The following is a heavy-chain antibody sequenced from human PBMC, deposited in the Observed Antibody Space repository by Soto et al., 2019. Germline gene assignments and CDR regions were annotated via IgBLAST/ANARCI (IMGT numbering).Heavy chain of an antibody. J-gene: IGHJ4*02. CDR3: ARGLTTYSGFYFDY. Sequence: EVQLVESGGGLVQPGGSLRLSCAASGFSFSDSDMHWVRQATGNGLEWVSAIGTAGDTYYPGSVRGRFTISRENASNSWYLQMDSLRAEDTAVYYCARGLTTYSGFYFDYWGQGTLVTVSS. V-gene: IGHV3-13*01. D-gene: IGHD5-12*01. CDR2: IGTAGDT. CDR1: GFSFSDSD.